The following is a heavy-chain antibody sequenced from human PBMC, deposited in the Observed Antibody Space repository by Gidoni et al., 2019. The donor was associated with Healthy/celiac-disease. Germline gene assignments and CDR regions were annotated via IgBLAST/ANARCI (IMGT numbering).Heavy chain of an antibody. D-gene: IGHD2-15*01. CDR3: ARDPVVTVDWYFDL. CDR1: GVTFSSYG. V-gene: IGHV3-33*01. CDR2: IWYDGSNK. J-gene: IGHJ2*01. Sequence: QVQLVESGGGVVQPGRSLRLSCAASGVTFSSYGMHWVRQAPGKGLEWVAVIWYDGSNKYYADSVKGRFTISRDNSKNTLYLQMNSLRAEDTAVYYCARDPVVTVDWYFDLWGRGTLVTVSS.